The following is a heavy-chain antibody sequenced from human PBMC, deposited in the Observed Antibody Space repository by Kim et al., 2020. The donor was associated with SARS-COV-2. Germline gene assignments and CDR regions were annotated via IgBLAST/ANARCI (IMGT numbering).Heavy chain of an antibody. V-gene: IGHV1-69*13. CDR3: ARLVVPAATTVP. D-gene: IGHD2-2*01. Sequence: SVKVSCKASGGTFSSYAISWVRQAPGQGLEWMGGIIPIFGTANYAQKFQGRVTITADESTSTAYMELSSLSSEDTAVYYCARLVVPAATTVPWGQGTLVTVSS. CDR2: IIPIFGTA. CDR1: GGTFSSYA. J-gene: IGHJ5*02.